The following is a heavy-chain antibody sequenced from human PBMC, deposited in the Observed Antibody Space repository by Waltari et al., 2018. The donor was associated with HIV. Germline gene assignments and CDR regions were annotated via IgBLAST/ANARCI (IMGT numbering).Heavy chain of an antibody. CDR2: INTSAGGT. CDR3: ARFSSPSLDY. Sequence: QVQLVQSGAEVRKPGASVKVSCKATGYTFTTYYLHWGRLAPGLGLEGMGVINTSAGGTKYAQNFQGRVTMTRDTSTTTVYMELSSLRSEDTAMYYCARFSSPSLDYWGQGTLVTVSS. V-gene: IGHV1-46*01. CDR1: GYTFTTYY. D-gene: IGHD6-6*01. J-gene: IGHJ4*02.